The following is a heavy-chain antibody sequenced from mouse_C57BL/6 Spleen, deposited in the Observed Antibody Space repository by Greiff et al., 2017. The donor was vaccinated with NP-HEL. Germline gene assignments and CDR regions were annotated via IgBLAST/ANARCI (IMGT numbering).Heavy chain of an antibody. Sequence: EVQLQESGPGLAKPSQTLSLSCSVTGYSITSDYWNWIRKFPGHKLEYMGYLSYSGSTYYNPSLKSRLSITRDTSKNQYYLQLNSVTTEDTDTYYCARYVPYAMDDWGQGTSVTVSS. CDR2: LSYSGST. CDR3: ARYVPYAMDD. CDR1: GYSITSDY. V-gene: IGHV3-8*01. J-gene: IGHJ4*01.